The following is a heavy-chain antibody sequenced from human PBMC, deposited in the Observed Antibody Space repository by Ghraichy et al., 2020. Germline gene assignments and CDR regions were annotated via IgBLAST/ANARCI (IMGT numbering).Heavy chain of an antibody. Sequence: GGSLRLSCTASGFTFGDYAMSWFRQAPGKGLEWVGFIRSKAYGGTTEYAASVKGRFTISRDDSKSIAYLQMNSLKTEDTAVYYCTRDHETVTPLWAVYGMDVWGQGTTVTVSS. CDR2: IRSKAYGGTT. V-gene: IGHV3-49*03. J-gene: IGHJ6*02. D-gene: IGHD4-11*01. CDR3: TRDHETVTPLWAVYGMDV. CDR1: GFTFGDYA.